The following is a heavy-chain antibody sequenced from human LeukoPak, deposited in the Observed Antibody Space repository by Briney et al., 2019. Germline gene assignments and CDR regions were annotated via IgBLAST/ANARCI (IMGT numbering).Heavy chain of an antibody. CDR2: IIPIFGTA. V-gene: IGHV1-69*06. D-gene: IGHD3-10*01. CDR1: GGTFSSYA. Sequence: ASVKVSCKASGGTFSSYAISWVRQAPGQGLEWMGGIIPIFGTANYARKFQGRVTITADKSTSTAYMELSSLRSEDTAVYYCARAPYYYGSGSYYSDYYYYMDVRGKGTTVTVSS. CDR3: ARAPYYYGSGSYYSDYYYYMDV. J-gene: IGHJ6*03.